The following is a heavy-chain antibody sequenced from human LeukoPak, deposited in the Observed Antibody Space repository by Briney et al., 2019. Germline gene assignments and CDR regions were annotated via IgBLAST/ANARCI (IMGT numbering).Heavy chain of an antibody. D-gene: IGHD2/OR15-2a*01. Sequence: GGSLRLSCAASGFTFSSYAMSWVRQALGKGLEWVSLISGSGGTTFYADSVKGRFTVSRDNSKNSLYLQMNSLRAEDTAVYYCARDQYRDYFRGADYWGQGTRVTVSS. CDR3: ARDQYRDYFRGADY. J-gene: IGHJ4*02. V-gene: IGHV3-23*01. CDR1: GFTFSSYA. CDR2: ISGSGGTT.